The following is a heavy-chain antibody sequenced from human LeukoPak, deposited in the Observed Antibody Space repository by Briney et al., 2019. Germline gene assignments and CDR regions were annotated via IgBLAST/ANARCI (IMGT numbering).Heavy chain of an antibody. J-gene: IGHJ4*02. CDR2: ISGSGGST. V-gene: IGHV3-23*01. Sequence: GGSLRLSCAASGFTFSSYAMSWVRQAPGKGLGWVSAISGSGGSTYYADSVKGRFTISRDNSKNTLYLQMNSLRAEDTAVYYCAKGPLLEWLLHFDYWGQGTLVTVSS. CDR1: GFTFSSYA. CDR3: AKGPLLEWLLHFDY. D-gene: IGHD3-3*01.